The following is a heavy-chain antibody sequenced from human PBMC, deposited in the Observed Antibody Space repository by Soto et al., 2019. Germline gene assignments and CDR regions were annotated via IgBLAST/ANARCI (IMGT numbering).Heavy chain of an antibody. CDR1: GFTFSSYA. Sequence: GGSLRLSCAASGFTFSSYAMDWVRQAPGKGLEWVSGISISVGSTYYADSVKGRFTISRDDSKDTLYLQMNSLRAEDTAVYYCAAYYSGSGSPPPDWGQGTLVTVSS. CDR3: AAYYSGSGSPPPD. V-gene: IGHV3-23*01. CDR2: ISISVGST. J-gene: IGHJ4*02. D-gene: IGHD3-10*01.